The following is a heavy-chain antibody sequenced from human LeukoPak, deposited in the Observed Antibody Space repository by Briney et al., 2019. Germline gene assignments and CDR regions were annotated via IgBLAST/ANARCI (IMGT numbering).Heavy chain of an antibody. V-gene: IGHV3-21*01. CDR1: GFTFSSYS. CDR3: ARAGGYSSMPEFDY. D-gene: IGHD6-13*01. CDR2: ISSRSSYI. Sequence: PGGALRLSCAASGFTFSSYSMNWVRQARGRGLEWVSSISSRSSYIYYADSVKGRFPISRDNAKNSLYLQMNRLRAEDTAVYYCARAGGYSSMPEFDYWGQGTLVTVSS. J-gene: IGHJ4*02.